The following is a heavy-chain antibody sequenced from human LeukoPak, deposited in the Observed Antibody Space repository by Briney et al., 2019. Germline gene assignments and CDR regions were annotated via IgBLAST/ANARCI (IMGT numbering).Heavy chain of an antibody. J-gene: IGHJ6*04. Sequence: PSETLSLTCTVSGGSISSGGYYWSWIRQPPGKGLGWIGYIYHSGSTYYNPSLKSRVTISVDRSKNQFSLKLSSVTAADTAVYYCARVSRIDYGGNPGGDVWGKGTTVIVSS. D-gene: IGHD4-23*01. CDR2: IYHSGST. V-gene: IGHV4-30-2*01. CDR3: ARVSRIDYGGNPGGDV. CDR1: GGSISSGGYY.